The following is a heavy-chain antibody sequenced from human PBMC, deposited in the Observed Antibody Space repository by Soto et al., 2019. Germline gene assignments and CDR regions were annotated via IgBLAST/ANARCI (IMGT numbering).Heavy chain of an antibody. J-gene: IGHJ3*02. CDR3: AKGGADAFDI. V-gene: IGHV3-23*01. CDR1: GFTFSSFA. Sequence: EVQLLESGGGLVRPGGSLRLSCTASGFTFSSFAMSWVRQAPGKGLEWVSAIGGSGTTTYYTDSVKGRFTSSRDNSKNTLFLQMNSLRAEDTAVYYCAKGGADAFDIWGQGTLVTVSS. CDR2: IGGSGTTT. D-gene: IGHD1-26*01.